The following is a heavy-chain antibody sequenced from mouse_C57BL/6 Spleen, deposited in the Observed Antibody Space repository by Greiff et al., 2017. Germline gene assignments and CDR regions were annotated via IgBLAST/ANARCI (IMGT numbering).Heavy chain of an antibody. V-gene: IGHV10-3*01. D-gene: IGHD1-1*01. Sequence: DVHLVESGGGLVQPKGSLKLSCAASGFTFNTYAMHWVRQAPGKGLEWVARIRSKSSNYATYYADSVKDRFTISRDDSQSMLYLQMNNLKTEDTARYYCVGEVDGRRYFDVWGTGTTVTVSS. J-gene: IGHJ1*03. CDR1: GFTFNTYA. CDR3: VGEVDGRRYFDV. CDR2: IRSKSSNYAT.